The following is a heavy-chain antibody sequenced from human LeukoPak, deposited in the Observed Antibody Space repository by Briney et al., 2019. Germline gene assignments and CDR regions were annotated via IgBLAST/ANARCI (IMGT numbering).Heavy chain of an antibody. Sequence: SETLSLTCAVYGGSFSGYYWSWIRQPPGKGLEWIGEINHSGSTNYNPSLKSRVTISVDTSKNQFSLKLSSVTAADTAVYYCARDVGFLDPWGQGTLVTVSS. CDR1: GGSFSGYY. V-gene: IGHV4-34*01. CDR2: INHSGST. CDR3: ARDVGFLDP. J-gene: IGHJ5*02. D-gene: IGHD2-2*03.